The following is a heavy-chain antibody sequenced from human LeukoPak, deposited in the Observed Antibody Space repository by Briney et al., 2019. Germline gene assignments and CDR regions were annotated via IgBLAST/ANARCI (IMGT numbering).Heavy chain of an antibody. J-gene: IGHJ6*03. CDR1: GGSISSSSYY. Sequence: SETLSLTCTVSGGSISSSSYYWGWIRQPPGKRLEWIGSIYYSGSTYYNPSLKSRVTISVDTSKNQFSLKLSSVTAAGTAVYYCARAPDYYYYYMDVWGKGTTVTVSS. CDR3: ARAPDYYYYYMDV. CDR2: IYYSGST. V-gene: IGHV4-39*07.